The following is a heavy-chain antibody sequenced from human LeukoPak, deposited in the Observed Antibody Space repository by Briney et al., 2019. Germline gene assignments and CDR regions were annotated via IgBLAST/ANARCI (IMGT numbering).Heavy chain of an antibody. CDR1: GXSISSYY. V-gene: IGHV4-59*08. Sequence: SETLSLTCTVSGXSISSYYGSWIRQPPGKGLEWIGYIYYSGSTNYNPSLKSRVTISVDTSRKQFSLKLSSVTAADTAVYYCARRNYGDYDHYFDYWGQGTLVTVSS. CDR2: IYYSGST. D-gene: IGHD5-12*01. J-gene: IGHJ4*02. CDR3: ARRNYGDYDHYFDY.